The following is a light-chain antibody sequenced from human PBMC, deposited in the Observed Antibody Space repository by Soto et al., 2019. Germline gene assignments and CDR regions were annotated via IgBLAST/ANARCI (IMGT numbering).Light chain of an antibody. CDR1: SSDVGGYNY. CDR3: SSYAASNNFYFV. J-gene: IGLJ3*02. V-gene: IGLV2-8*01. Sequence: QSALTQPPSASGSPGQSVTISCTGTSSDVGGYNYVSWYQQYQGRAPKLLIYEVTKRPSGVPDRFSGSKSGNTASLTVSGLQAEDGSDYYCSSYAASNNFYFVFGGGTKRTVL. CDR2: EVT.